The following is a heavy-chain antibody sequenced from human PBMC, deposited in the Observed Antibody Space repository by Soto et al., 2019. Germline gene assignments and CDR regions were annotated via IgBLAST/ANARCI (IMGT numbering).Heavy chain of an antibody. CDR1: GFSLSTSGVG. CDR3: AHVYGGYDNFDY. CDR2: IYWDDDK. Sequence: QITLKESGPTLVKPTQTLTLTCTFSGFSLSTSGVGVGWIRQPPGKALEWLALIYWDDDKRYSPSLKSRLTITKDTSKNQVVHTMTNMDPVDSATYYCAHVYGGYDNFDYWGQGTLVPVSS. V-gene: IGHV2-5*02. D-gene: IGHD5-12*01. J-gene: IGHJ4*02.